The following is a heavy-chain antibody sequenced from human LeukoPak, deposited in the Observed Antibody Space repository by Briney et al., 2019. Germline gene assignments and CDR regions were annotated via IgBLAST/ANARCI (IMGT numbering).Heavy chain of an antibody. Sequence: SETLSLTCAVNVGSFSGYYCNWFRQPPGKGLEWIGEISQSEGTNYNPSLKSRLTLSLDTSKDQFSLKLISVTAADTGVYYCARGIDSYRGGVDWDRGALVIVSS. CDR3: ARGIDSYRGGVD. CDR1: VGSFSGYY. V-gene: IGHV4-34*01. J-gene: IGHJ4*02. CDR2: ISQSEGT. D-gene: IGHD4-11*01.